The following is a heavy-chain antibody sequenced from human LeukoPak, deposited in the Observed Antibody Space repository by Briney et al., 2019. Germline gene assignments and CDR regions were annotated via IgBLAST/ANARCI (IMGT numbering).Heavy chain of an antibody. CDR3: ARGGYYYDSSGYYWPGGSFDY. Sequence: SETLSLTCTVSGGSISSGDYYWSWVRQPPGKGLEWIGYIYYSGSTYYNPSLKSRVTISVDTSKNQFSLKLSSVTAADTAVYYCARGGYYYDSSGYYWPGGSFDYWGQGTLVTVSS. CDR2: IYYSGST. CDR1: GGSISSGDYY. D-gene: IGHD3-22*01. V-gene: IGHV4-30-4*01. J-gene: IGHJ4*02.